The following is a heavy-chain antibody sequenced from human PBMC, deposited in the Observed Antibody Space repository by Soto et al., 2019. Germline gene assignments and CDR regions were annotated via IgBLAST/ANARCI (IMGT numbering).Heavy chain of an antibody. CDR3: ARLGNELRSWFDP. D-gene: IGHD1-1*01. CDR2: IKQDGSEK. J-gene: IGHJ5*02. Sequence: GGSLRLSCAASGFTFSSYWMSWVRQAPGKGLEWVANIKQDGSEKYYVDSMKGRFTISRDNAKNSLYLQMNSLRAEDTAVYYCARLGNELRSWFDPWGQGTLVTVSS. V-gene: IGHV3-7*03. CDR1: GFTFSSYW.